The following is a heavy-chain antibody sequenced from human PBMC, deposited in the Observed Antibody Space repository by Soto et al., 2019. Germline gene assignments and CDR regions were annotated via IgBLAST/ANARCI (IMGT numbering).Heavy chain of an antibody. CDR3: ARGGVV. CDR1: GYTFTYYP. J-gene: IGHJ4*02. CDR2: INIGNGNT. V-gene: IGHV1-3*04. Sequence: ASVKVSCKASGYTFTYYPIHWVRQAPGQRLEWMGWINIGNGNTASPQKFQDRVTITRETSASTAYMESTSLTVEDTGVYYCARGGVVWGQGALVTVSS. D-gene: IGHD2-8*01.